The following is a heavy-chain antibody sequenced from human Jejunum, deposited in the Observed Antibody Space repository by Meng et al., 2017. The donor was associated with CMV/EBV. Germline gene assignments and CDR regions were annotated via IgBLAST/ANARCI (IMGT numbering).Heavy chain of an antibody. CDR1: AFSFTSYW. CDR2: INTDGTST. V-gene: IGHV3-74*03. D-gene: IGHD2/OR15-2a*01. CDR3: AKESMARNYFDY. Sequence: ASAFSFTSYWMHWVRLVPGKGLVWVARINTDGTSTTYADSVKGRFTISRDHAKNTVYLQMNSLRAEDTAIYYCAKESMARNYFDYWGQGTLVTVSS. J-gene: IGHJ4*02.